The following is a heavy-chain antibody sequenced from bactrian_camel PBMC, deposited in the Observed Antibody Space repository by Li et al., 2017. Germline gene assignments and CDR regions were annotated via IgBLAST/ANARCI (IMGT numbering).Heavy chain of an antibody. J-gene: IGHJ4*01. CDR2: IIMTSGST. V-gene: IGHV3S40*01. D-gene: IGHD6*01. CDR1: GFTFSSSD. CDR3: NSEENKWYRCPDS. Sequence: VQLVESGGDLVQPGGSLTPSCTASGFTFSSSDMNWVRQAPGKERELVSGIIMTSGSTYYADSVKGRFSISQDNAKNMVHLQMNSLKPEDTAMYYCNSEENKWYRCPDSWGQGTQVTVS.